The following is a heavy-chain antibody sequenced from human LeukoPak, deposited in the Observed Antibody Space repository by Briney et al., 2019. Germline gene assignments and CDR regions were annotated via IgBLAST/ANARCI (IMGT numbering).Heavy chain of an antibody. J-gene: IGHJ4*02. CDR1: GFTFSSYS. V-gene: IGHV3-21*01. CDR2: ISSSSSYI. CDR3: ARDRLRGYYDY. D-gene: IGHD3-16*01. Sequence: GGSLRLSCAASGFTFSSYSMNWVRQAPGKGLEWVSSISSSSSYIYYADSVKGRFTISRDNVKNSLYLQMNSLRAEDTAVYYCARDRLRGYYDYWGQGTLVTVSS.